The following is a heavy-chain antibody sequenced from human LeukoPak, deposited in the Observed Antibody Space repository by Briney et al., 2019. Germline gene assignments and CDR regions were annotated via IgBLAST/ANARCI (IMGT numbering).Heavy chain of an antibody. Sequence: GGSLRLSCVASGFAFSTYVMQWVRQAPGKGLEWVSGINRSGGKYYTDSVKGRFTIPRDNSKSTLYLEMNSLRADDTAVYYCAQGGYFAFDFWGQGTMVTVSS. J-gene: IGHJ3*01. CDR3: AQGGYFAFDF. D-gene: IGHD2-2*03. CDR1: GFAFSTYV. CDR2: INRSGGK. V-gene: IGHV3-23*01.